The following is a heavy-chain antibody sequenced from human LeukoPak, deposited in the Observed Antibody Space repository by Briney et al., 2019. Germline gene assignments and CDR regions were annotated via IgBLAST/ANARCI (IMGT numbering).Heavy chain of an antibody. V-gene: IGHV4-59*01. CDR2: IYYSGRT. CDR3: AREMATGYYYYGMDV. D-gene: IGHD5-24*01. Sequence: PSETLSLTCTVSGGSISSYYWSWIRQPPGKGLEWIGYIYYSGRTNYNPSLKSRVTISVDTSKNQLSLRLSSVTAADTAVYYCAREMATGYYYYGMDVWGQGTTVTVSS. J-gene: IGHJ6*02. CDR1: GGSISSYY.